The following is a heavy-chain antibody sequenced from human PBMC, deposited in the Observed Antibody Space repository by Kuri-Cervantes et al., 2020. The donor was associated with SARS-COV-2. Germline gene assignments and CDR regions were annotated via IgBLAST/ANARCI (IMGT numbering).Heavy chain of an antibody. J-gene: IGHJ4*02. Sequence: GESLKISCAASGFTFSSYAMSWVRQAPGKGLEWVGRIKSKTDGGTTDYAALVKGRFTISRDDSKNTLYLQMNSLKTEDTAVYYCTTEDGDYVSLDYWGQGTLVTVSS. CDR3: TTEDGDYVSLDY. CDR2: IKSKTDGGTT. V-gene: IGHV3-15*01. CDR1: GFTFSSYA. D-gene: IGHD4-17*01.